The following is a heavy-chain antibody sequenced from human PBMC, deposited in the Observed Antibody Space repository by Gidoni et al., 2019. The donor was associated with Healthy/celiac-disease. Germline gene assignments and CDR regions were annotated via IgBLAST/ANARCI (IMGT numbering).Heavy chain of an antibody. CDR1: GFTVSSNY. D-gene: IGHD3-22*01. CDR2: IYSGCST. V-gene: IGHV3-53*01. J-gene: IGHJ6*02. Sequence: EVQLVESGGGLIQPGGSLRLSCAASGFTVSSNYMSWVRQAPGKGLEWVSVIYSGCSTYYADSVKGRFTISRDNSKNTLYLQMNSLRAEDTAVYYCARDLLLYYDSSGYYYYYGMDVWGQGTTVTVSS. CDR3: ARDLLLYYDSSGYYYYYGMDV.